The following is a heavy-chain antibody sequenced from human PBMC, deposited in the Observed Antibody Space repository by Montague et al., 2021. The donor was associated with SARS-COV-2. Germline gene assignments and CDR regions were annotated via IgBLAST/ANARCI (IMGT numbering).Heavy chain of an antibody. J-gene: IGHJ6*04. CDR3: ARRRIKDILLVLPAPHLDV. V-gene: IGHV3-23*01. D-gene: IGHD5/OR15-5a*01. CDR1: DFTFSDYS. Sequence: SLRLSCAASDFTFSDYSMTWVRQAPGKGLEWVSFITGSGSTTCYADSVKGRFTISRDNSRSTLYLQMNSLRVEDTAVYYCARRRIKDILLVLPAPHLDVWGKGTTVTVSS. CDR2: ITGSGSTT.